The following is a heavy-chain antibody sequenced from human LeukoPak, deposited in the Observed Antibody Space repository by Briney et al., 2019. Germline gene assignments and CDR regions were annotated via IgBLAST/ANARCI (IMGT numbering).Heavy chain of an antibody. CDR1: GFTFSSYS. CDR3: ARPSGSGSYCQI. D-gene: IGHD3-10*01. J-gene: IGHJ4*02. Sequence: KPGRSLRLSCAASGFTFSSYSMNWVRQAPGKGLEWVSSISSSSSYIYYADSVKGRFTISRDNAKNSLYLQMNSLRAEDTAVYYCARPSGSGSYCQIWGQGTLVTVSS. CDR2: ISSSSSYI. V-gene: IGHV3-21*04.